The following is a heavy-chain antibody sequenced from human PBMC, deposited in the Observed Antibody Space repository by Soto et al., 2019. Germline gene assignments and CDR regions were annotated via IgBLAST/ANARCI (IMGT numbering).Heavy chain of an antibody. V-gene: IGHV1-69*19. Sequence: QVQLVQSGAEMKKPGSSVKVSCQSSGGTFNTYAMNWVRQAPGQGPEWMGDISPMFGAANYAPKFQGRVTITADESTGPSYMQLSSLTSEDTALYFCAREFQVHTPAFVYWGQGTLVTVSS. CDR1: GGTFNTYA. J-gene: IGHJ4*02. CDR2: ISPMFGAA. D-gene: IGHD3-10*01. CDR3: AREFQVHTPAFVY.